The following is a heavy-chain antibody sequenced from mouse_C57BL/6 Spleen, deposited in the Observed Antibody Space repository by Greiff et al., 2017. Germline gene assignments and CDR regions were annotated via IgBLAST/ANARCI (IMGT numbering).Heavy chain of an antibody. CDR3: SRFDYDVYARDY. CDR1: GYAFSSYW. Sequence: VQLQQSGAELVKPGASVKISCKASGYAFSSYWMNWVKQRPGKGLEWIGQIYPGDGDTNYNGKFKGKATLTADKSSSTAYMQLSSLTSEDSAVYFSSRFDYDVYARDYWGQGTSVTVSS. V-gene: IGHV1-80*01. CDR2: IYPGDGDT. D-gene: IGHD2-4*01. J-gene: IGHJ4*01.